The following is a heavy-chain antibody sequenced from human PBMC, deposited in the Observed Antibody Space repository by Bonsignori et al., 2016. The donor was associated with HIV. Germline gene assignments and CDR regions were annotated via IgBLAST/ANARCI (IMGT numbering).Heavy chain of an antibody. CDR3: ASGALYDLGTYFQGF. D-gene: IGHD3-10*01. CDR2: IIPTSDTA. J-gene: IGHJ1*01. CDR1: GVSFTRHA. Sequence: QVQLVQSGAELKKPGSSVKVSCLTSGVSFTRHAISWVRQAPGQGLEWMGGIIPTSDTANYAQKFQGRVTITADKSTGASYMELDSLRSDDTAVYYCASGALYDLGTYFQGFWGQGTLVTVSS. V-gene: IGHV1-69*13.